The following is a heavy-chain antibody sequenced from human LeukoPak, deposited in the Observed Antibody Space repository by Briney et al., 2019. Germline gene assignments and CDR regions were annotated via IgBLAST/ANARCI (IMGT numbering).Heavy chain of an antibody. CDR2: VSYDGGSK. V-gene: IGHV3-30-3*01. J-gene: IGHJ4*02. CDR1: GFAFSSYA. Sequence: PGRSLRLSCAASGFAFSSYAMHWVRQGPGKGLEWVALVSYDGGSKYYADSVKGRITISRDNSKNILHLQMNSLRTEDTAVYYCARVKGGIAAAGNYFDYWGQGTPVTVSS. CDR3: ARVKGGIAAAGNYFDY. D-gene: IGHD6-13*01.